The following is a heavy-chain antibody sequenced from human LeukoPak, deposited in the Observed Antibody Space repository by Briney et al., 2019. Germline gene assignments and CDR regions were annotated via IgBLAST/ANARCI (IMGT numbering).Heavy chain of an antibody. CDR1: GFTFSSYW. Sequence: PGGSLRLSCAASGFTFSSYWMSWVRQAPGKGLEWVANIKQDGSEKYYVDSVKGRFTISRDNAKNTLFLQMNSLRAEDTAVYYCARWVVATMFDYWGPGTLVTVSS. D-gene: IGHD5-12*01. CDR3: ARWVVATMFDY. J-gene: IGHJ4*02. CDR2: IKQDGSEK. V-gene: IGHV3-7*01.